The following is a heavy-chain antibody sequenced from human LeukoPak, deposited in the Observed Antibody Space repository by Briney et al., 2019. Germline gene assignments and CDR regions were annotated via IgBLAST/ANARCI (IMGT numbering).Heavy chain of an antibody. V-gene: IGHV1-8*03. CDR3: ARSVSAAFWSLPHPPDY. CDR2: MNPNSGNT. Sequence: GASVKVSCKASGYTFTSYYINWVRQATGQGLEWMGWMNPNSGNTGYAQKFQGRVTITRNTSISTAYMELSSLRSEDTALYYCARSVSAAFWSLPHPPDYWGQGTLVTVSS. J-gene: IGHJ4*02. D-gene: IGHD2-2*01. CDR1: GYTFTSYY.